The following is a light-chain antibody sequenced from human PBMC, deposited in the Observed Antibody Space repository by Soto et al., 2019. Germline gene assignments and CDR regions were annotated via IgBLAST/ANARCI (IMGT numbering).Light chain of an antibody. CDR1: SSDVGTYDL. CDR3: CSYADTSTLFV. J-gene: IGLJ1*01. V-gene: IGLV2-23*02. Sequence: QSALTQPASVSGSPGQSITISCTGTSSDVGTYDLVSWYQQHPGKAPKLMIYEVSKRPLGVSNRFSGFKSGYTASLTISGLQAEDEGDYYCCSYADTSTLFVFGSGTKLTVL. CDR2: EVS.